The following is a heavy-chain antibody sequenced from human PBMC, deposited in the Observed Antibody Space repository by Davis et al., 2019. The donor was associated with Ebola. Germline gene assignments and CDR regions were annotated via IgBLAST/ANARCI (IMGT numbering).Heavy chain of an antibody. CDR3: TTPGGQDSGYDVFDI. J-gene: IGHJ3*02. Sequence: AASVKVSCKASGYTFSNYAMNWVRQAPGQGLEWMGWISAYNGNTNYAQILQGRVTVTRDTSTTTVYMDLSSLRSEDTALYYCTTPGGQDSGYDVFDIWGQGTMVTVSS. V-gene: IGHV1-18*01. D-gene: IGHD5-12*01. CDR2: ISAYNGNT. CDR1: GYTFSNYA.